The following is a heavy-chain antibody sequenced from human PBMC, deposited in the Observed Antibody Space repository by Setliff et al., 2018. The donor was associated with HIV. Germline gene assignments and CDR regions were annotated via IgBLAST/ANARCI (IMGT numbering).Heavy chain of an antibody. CDR1: GGPISGYY. CDR2: LYSPITSS. CDR3: ARDRGPYCSGPCHPPHWSYMDV. D-gene: IGHD2-15*01. V-gene: IGHV4-4*07. J-gene: IGHJ6*04. Sequence: EPLSLTCTVSGGPISGYYWTWVRQPAGKGLEWIGRLYSPITSSNYNASLKSRVTMSVDKSNNHFSLRLNSVTSADSAVYFCARDRGPYCSGPCHPPHWSYMDVWVKGSSVTVSS.